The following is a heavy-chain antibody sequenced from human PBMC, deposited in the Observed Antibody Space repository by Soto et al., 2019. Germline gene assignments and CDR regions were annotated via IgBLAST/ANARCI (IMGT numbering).Heavy chain of an antibody. CDR2: IYYSGST. Sequence: QVQLQESGPGLVKPSQTLSVTCTVSGGSITSGGYYWSWIRQYPGKGLEWIGYIYYSGSTYYNPSLKSRVTISRDTSKNQLSLELNSVTAADTALYYCARDQWPNRFDPWGQGTLVTVSS. J-gene: IGHJ5*02. D-gene: IGHD2-8*01. CDR3: ARDQWPNRFDP. V-gene: IGHV4-31*03. CDR1: GGSITSGGYY.